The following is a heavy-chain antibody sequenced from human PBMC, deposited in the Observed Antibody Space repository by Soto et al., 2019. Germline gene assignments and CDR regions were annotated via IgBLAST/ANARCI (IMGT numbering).Heavy chain of an antibody. D-gene: IGHD2-15*01. Sequence: HPGGSLRLSCAAPGFTFSDSWMDWVRQAPGKGPEWVANIKQDGSEKNYVDSVKGRFTISKDNAKNSLYLQMNSLRAEDTAVYYCAKDIGDIVIAPPDKAHYFQYGADVWGQGTTVTVSS. CDR3: AKDIGDIVIAPPDKAHYFQYGADV. CDR2: IKQDGSEK. V-gene: IGHV3-7*01. J-gene: IGHJ6*02. CDR1: GFTFSDSW.